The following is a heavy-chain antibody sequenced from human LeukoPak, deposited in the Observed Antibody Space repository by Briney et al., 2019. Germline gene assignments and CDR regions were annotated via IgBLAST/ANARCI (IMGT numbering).Heavy chain of an antibody. Sequence: SETLSLTCGVYGGSFSGYHWNWIRQPPGEGLEWIGEINHRGSTNYNPSLKSRVTISVDTSKKQFSLRLSSVTAADTAVYFCARGVRIAVADPHLDYWGQGTLVTVSS. CDR1: GGSFSGYH. CDR2: INHRGST. V-gene: IGHV4-34*01. J-gene: IGHJ4*02. D-gene: IGHD6-19*01. CDR3: ARGVRIAVADPHLDY.